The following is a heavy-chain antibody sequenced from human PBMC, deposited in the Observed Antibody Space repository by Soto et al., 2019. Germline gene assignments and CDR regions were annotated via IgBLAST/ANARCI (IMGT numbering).Heavy chain of an antibody. Sequence: QVPLVQSGAEEKKPGASVKVSCKASGYTFINYAIHWVRQAAGQRLEWMGWINAGNGDTKYSQKFQGRVTITRDTSANTAYMELSVLRSEGTAVYYCARGGAGYYFDFWGQGTLVTVSS. J-gene: IGHJ4*02. CDR2: INAGNGDT. D-gene: IGHD2-15*01. CDR1: GYTFINYA. V-gene: IGHV1-3*05. CDR3: ARGGAGYYFDF.